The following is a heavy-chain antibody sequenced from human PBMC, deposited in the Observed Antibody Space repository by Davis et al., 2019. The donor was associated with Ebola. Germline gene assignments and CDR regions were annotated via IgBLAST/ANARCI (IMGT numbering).Heavy chain of an antibody. CDR2: ISSSSSYI. V-gene: IGHV3-21*01. J-gene: IGHJ4*02. Sequence: GEFLKTSCAASGFTFSSYSMYWARQAPGKGLEWVSSISSSSSYIYYADSVKGRFTISRDNAKNSLYLQMNSLRAEDTAVYYCARDRGRFYYFDYWGQGTLVTVSS. CDR3: ARDRGRFYYFDY. D-gene: IGHD3-16*01. CDR1: GFTFSSYS.